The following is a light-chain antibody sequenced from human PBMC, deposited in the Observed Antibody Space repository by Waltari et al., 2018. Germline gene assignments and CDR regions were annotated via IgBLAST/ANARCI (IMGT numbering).Light chain of an antibody. CDR2: DAS. V-gene: IGKV3-11*01. CDR1: QGVSRY. J-gene: IGKJ4*01. CDR3: LQRSNWPLT. Sequence: EIVLTQSPATLSLSPGERATLSCRASQGVSRYLAWYQQRPGQAPRLLIYDASNRATGIPARFSGSGSETDFTLTISSLEPEDFAVYYCLQRSNWPLTFGGGTKVEIK.